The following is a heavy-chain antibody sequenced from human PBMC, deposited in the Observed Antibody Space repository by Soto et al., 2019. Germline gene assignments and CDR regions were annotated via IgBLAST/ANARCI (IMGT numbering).Heavy chain of an antibody. D-gene: IGHD3-22*01. CDR2: INPNSGGT. J-gene: IGHJ3*02. CDR3: AFSYYYDSRAYAFDI. Sequence: VASVKVSCKASGYTFTGYYMHWVRQAPGQGLEWMGWINPNSGGTNYAQKFQGRVTMTRDTSISTAHMELSRLRSDDTAVYYCAFSYYYDSRAYAFDIWGQGTMVTVPS. CDR1: GYTFTGYY. V-gene: IGHV1-2*02.